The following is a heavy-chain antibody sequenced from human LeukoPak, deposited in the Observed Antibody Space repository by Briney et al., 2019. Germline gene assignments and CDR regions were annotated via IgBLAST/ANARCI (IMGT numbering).Heavy chain of an antibody. CDR3: ARHRFTVYHSGYET. CDR1: GGSISSYY. V-gene: IGHV4-59*08. J-gene: IGHJ5*02. D-gene: IGHD5-12*01. Sequence: MSSETLSLTCTVSGGSISSYYWSWIRQPPGKGLEWIGYIYYSGSTNYNPSLKSRVTISVDTSKNQFSLKLSSVTAADTAVYYCARHRFTVYHSGYETWGQGTLVTVSS. CDR2: IYYSGST.